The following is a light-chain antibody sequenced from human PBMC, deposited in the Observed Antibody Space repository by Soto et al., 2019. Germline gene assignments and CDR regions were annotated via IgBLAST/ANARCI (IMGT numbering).Light chain of an antibody. CDR2: DVT. Sequence: QSVLTQPASVSGSPGQSITISCTGTSSDIGDYDYVSWYQHLPGKASKLLIFDVTHRPSGVSDRFSGSKSGNTASLTISGVRPEDEADYYCCSYTDIALDVVFGGGTKVTVL. CDR1: SSDIGDYDY. CDR3: CSYTDIALDVV. V-gene: IGLV2-14*01. J-gene: IGLJ2*01.